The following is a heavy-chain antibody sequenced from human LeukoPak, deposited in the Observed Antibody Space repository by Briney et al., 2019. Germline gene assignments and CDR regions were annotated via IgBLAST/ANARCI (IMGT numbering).Heavy chain of an antibody. CDR2: ISSSGSTI. J-gene: IGHJ5*02. D-gene: IGHD3-9*01. CDR3: ARAIYYDILTGYYPYNWFDP. V-gene: IGHV3-11*01. Sequence: PGGSLRLSCAAAGFTFSDYYMSWIRQAPGKGLEWVSYISSSGSTIYYADSVKGRFTISRDNAKNSLYLQMNSLSAEDTAVYYCARAIYYDILTGYYPYNWFDPWGQGTLVTVSS. CDR1: GFTFSDYY.